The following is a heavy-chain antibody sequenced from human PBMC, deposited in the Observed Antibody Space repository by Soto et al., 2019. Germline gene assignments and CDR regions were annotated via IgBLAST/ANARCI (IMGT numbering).Heavy chain of an antibody. CDR3: AAVPSSSHYYYGMDV. J-gene: IGHJ6*02. V-gene: IGHV1-58*01. Sequence: SVKVSCKASGFTFISSAVQWVRQARGQRLEWIGWIVVGSGNTNYAQKFQERVTITRDMSTSTAYMELSSLRSEDTAVYYCAAVPSSSHYYYGMDVWGQGTRVTVSS. D-gene: IGHD6-6*01. CDR1: GFTFISSA. CDR2: IVVGSGNT.